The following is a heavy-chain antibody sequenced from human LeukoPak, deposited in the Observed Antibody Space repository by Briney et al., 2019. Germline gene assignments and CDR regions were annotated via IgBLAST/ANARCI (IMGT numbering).Heavy chain of an antibody. Sequence: ASVKVSCKAPGYTFTGYYMHWVRQAPGQGLEWMGWINPNSGGTNYAQKFQGRVTMTRDTSISTAYMELSRLRPDDTAVYYCARDLTGSSSGDWGQGTLVTVSS. V-gene: IGHV1-2*02. CDR1: GYTFTGYY. CDR3: ARDLTGSSSGD. CDR2: INPNSGGT. J-gene: IGHJ4*02. D-gene: IGHD6-6*01.